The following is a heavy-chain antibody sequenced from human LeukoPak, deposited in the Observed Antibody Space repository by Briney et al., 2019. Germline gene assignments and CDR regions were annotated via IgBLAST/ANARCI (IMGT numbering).Heavy chain of an antibody. CDR1: GGSFSGYY. J-gene: IGHJ4*02. CDR2: INHSGST. V-gene: IGHV4-34*01. D-gene: IGHD3-22*01. CDR3: ARVSSRRLPPTYSYDRRNYFDY. Sequence: SETLSLTCAVHGGSFSGYYWSWIRQPPGKGLEWIGEINHSGSTNYSPSLKSRVTISVDTSKNQFSLRLSSVTAADTAVYYCARVSSRRLPPTYSYDRRNYFDYWGQGTLVTVSS.